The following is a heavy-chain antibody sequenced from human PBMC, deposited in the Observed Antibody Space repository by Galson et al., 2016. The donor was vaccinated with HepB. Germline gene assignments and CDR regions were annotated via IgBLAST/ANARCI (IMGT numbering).Heavy chain of an antibody. CDR2: IIPIFGTA. Sequence: SVKVSCKASGYTFVNYGISWVRQAPGQGLEWMGGIIPIFGTANYAQKFQGRVTITADESTSTAYMELSSLRSEDTAVYYCARDNGEDDSSGYYGYWGQGTLVTVSS. CDR1: GYTFVNYG. J-gene: IGHJ4*02. CDR3: ARDNGEDDSSGYYGY. D-gene: IGHD3-22*01. V-gene: IGHV1-69*13.